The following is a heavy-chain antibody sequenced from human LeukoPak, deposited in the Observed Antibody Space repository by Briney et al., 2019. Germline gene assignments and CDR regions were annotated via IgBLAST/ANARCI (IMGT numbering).Heavy chain of an antibody. CDR1: GFTFSSYG. J-gene: IGHJ3*02. CDR3: ARDLNLGGAAYDSSGSYAFDI. V-gene: IGHV3-48*03. D-gene: IGHD3-22*01. Sequence: PGGSLRLSCAASGFTFSSYGMNWVRQAPGKGLEWVSYINSSGSTIYYADSVKGRFTISRDNAKNSLYLQMNSLRAEDTAVYYCARDLNLGGAAYDSSGSYAFDIWGQGTMDTVSS. CDR2: INSSGSTI.